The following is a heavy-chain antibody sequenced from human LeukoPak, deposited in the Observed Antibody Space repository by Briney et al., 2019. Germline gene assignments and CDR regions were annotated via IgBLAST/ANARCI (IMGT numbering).Heavy chain of an antibody. V-gene: IGHV1-18*01. D-gene: IGHD2-8*01. J-gene: IGHJ5*02. CDR1: GYTFTSYG. CDR3: AREPPRGYCTNGVCLSLPPRFDP. Sequence: ASVKVSCKASGYTFTSYGISWVRQAPGQGLEWMGWISAYNGNTNYAQKLQGRVTMTTDTSTSTAYMELRSLRSDDTAVYYCAREPPRGYCTNGVCLSLPPRFDPWGQGTLVTVPS. CDR2: ISAYNGNT.